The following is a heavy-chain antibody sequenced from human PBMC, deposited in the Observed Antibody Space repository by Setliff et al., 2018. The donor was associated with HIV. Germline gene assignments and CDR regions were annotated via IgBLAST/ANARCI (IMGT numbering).Heavy chain of an antibody. CDR1: GVSTSSTSHY. CDR3: ATRNTLRYFEWLNYYYYYMDV. CDR2: IFYTGST. Sequence: SETLSLTCTVSGVSTSSTSHYWGWIRQPPGKGLEWIGYIFYTGSTYYNPSLKSRVTISVDTSENQFSLKLSSVTAADTAVYYCATRNTLRYFEWLNYYYYYMDVWGKGTTVTVSS. V-gene: IGHV4-39*01. D-gene: IGHD3-9*01. J-gene: IGHJ6*03.